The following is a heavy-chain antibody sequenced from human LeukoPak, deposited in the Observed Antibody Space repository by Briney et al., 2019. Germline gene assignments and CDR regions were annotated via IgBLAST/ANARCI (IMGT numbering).Heavy chain of an antibody. CDR1: GYTFTSYD. CDR2: MNPNSGNT. V-gene: IGHV1-8*03. J-gene: IGHJ4*02. CDR3: ARDFKRITIFGVVITHRFFDY. D-gene: IGHD3-3*01. Sequence: ASVKVSCKASGYTFTSYDINWVRQATGQGLEWMGRMNPNSGNTGYAQKFQGRVTITRNTSISTAYMGLSSLRSEDTAVYYCARDFKRITIFGVVITHRFFDYWGQGTLVTVSS.